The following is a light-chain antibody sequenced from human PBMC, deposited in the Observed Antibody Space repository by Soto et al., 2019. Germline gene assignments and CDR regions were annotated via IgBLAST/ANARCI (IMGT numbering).Light chain of an antibody. V-gene: IGLV2-11*01. CDR2: DVS. J-gene: IGLJ3*02. CDR3: CSYGGSYTWV. Sequence: QPVLTQPRSVPGSPGQSVTISCTGTSGDVGGYNFVSWYQQHPGKAPTLMIFDVSQRPSGVPDRFSGSKSGNTASLTISGLQADDEADYYCCSYGGSYTWVFGGGTKLTVL. CDR1: SGDVGGYNF.